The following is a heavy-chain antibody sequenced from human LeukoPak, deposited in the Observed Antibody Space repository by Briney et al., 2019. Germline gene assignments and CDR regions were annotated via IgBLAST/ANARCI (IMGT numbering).Heavy chain of an antibody. V-gene: IGHV3-23*01. D-gene: IGHD3-22*01. CDR1: GFTFSSYA. Sequence: GGSLRLSCAASGFTFSSYAMSWVRQAPGKGLEWVSAISGSGGSTYYADSVKGRFTISRDNSKNTLYLQMNSLRAEDTAVYYCAKAADSSGGKGLDWFDPWGQGTLVTVSS. J-gene: IGHJ5*02. CDR3: AKAADSSGGKGLDWFDP. CDR2: ISGSGGST.